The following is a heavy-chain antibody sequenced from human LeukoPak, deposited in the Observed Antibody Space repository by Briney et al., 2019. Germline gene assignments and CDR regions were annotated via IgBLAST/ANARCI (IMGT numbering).Heavy chain of an antibody. Sequence: QPGGSLRLSCAASGFTFSNYALSWVRQAPGKGLQWVSAISGNGDSTYYADSVKGRFTISRDNSKNTLYLQMNSLRAEDTAVYYCARFPLAAIHYYYYYGMDVWGQGTTVTVSS. D-gene: IGHD2-15*01. CDR2: ISGNGDST. V-gene: IGHV3-23*01. CDR1: GFTFSNYA. CDR3: ARFPLAAIHYYYYYGMDV. J-gene: IGHJ6*02.